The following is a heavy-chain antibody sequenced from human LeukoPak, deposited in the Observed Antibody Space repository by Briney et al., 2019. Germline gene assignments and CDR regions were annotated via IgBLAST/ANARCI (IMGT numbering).Heavy chain of an antibody. J-gene: IGHJ4*02. CDR2: ISTTGSSI. CDR1: GFTFSSYE. D-gene: IGHD6-19*01. V-gene: IGHV3-48*03. Sequence: PGGSLRLSCAASGFTFSSYEMNWVRQAPGKGLEWVSYISTTGSSIYYADSVKGRFTISRDNVKNLLYLQMNSQRAEDTAVYYCARVQRGIAVALDYWGQGTLATVSS. CDR3: ARVQRGIAVALDY.